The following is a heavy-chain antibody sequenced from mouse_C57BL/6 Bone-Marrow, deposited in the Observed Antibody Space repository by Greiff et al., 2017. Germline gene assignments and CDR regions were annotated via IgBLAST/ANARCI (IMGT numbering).Heavy chain of an antibody. CDR2: ISSGGDCI. CDR3: ARSRLLSVATWFAY. Sequence: EVQVVESGEGLVKPGGSLKLSCAASGFTFSSYAMSWVRQTPERRLEWVAYISSGGDCIYYADTVKGRFTISRDNASNTLYLQMSSLKSEDTAMYYCARSRLLSVATWFAYWGQGTLVTVSA. D-gene: IGHD3-2*02. J-gene: IGHJ3*01. CDR1: GFTFSSYA. V-gene: IGHV5S21*01.